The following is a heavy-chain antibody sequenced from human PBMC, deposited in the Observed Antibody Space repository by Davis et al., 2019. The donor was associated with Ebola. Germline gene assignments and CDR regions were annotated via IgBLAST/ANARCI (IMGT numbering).Heavy chain of an antibody. Sequence: SVKVSCKASGYTFTSYDINWVRQATGQGLEWMGGIIPIFGTANYAQKFQGRVTITADESTSTAYMELSSLRSEDTAVYYCASGYSSAGGWFDPWGQGTLVTVSS. J-gene: IGHJ5*02. CDR1: GYTFTSYD. D-gene: IGHD6-25*01. CDR3: ASGYSSAGGWFDP. CDR2: IIPIFGTA. V-gene: IGHV1-69*13.